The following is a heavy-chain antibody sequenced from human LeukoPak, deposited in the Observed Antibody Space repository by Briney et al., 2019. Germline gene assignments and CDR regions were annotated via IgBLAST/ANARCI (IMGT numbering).Heavy chain of an antibody. V-gene: IGHV3-33*01. CDR2: IWLDGSAT. D-gene: IGHD1-14*01. Sequence: GKSLRLSCAASGFDFGSYDMHWVRQAPGKGLEWVATIWLDGSATYYGDSVKGRFTVSRDSSNNTLYLQMNSLRVEDTAVYYCARDLNREDFDYWGQGTLVAVSS. CDR3: ARDLNREDFDY. J-gene: IGHJ4*02. CDR1: GFDFGSYD.